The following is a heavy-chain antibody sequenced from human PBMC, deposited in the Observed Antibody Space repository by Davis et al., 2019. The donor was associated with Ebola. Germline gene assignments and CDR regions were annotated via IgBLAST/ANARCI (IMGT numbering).Heavy chain of an antibody. J-gene: IGHJ4*02. V-gene: IGHV1-2*02. D-gene: IGHD6-6*01. CDR3: ARGLGDYSSSLFYYFDY. Sequence: NFQGRVTMSRDTSISTAYMELSSLTSDDTALYYCARGLGDYSSSLFYYFDYWGQGTMVTVSS.